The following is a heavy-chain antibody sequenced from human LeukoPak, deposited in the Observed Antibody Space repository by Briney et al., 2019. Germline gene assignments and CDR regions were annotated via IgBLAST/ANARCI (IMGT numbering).Heavy chain of an antibody. Sequence: PSETLSLTRTVSGGSISSSSYYWGWIRQPPGKGLEWIGSIYYSGSTYYNPSLKSRVTISVDTSKNQFSLKLSSVTAADTAVYYCARQSKGKQLVLDYWGQGTLVTVSS. J-gene: IGHJ4*02. CDR1: GGSISSSSYY. D-gene: IGHD6-13*01. V-gene: IGHV4-39*01. CDR2: IYYSGST. CDR3: ARQSKGKQLVLDY.